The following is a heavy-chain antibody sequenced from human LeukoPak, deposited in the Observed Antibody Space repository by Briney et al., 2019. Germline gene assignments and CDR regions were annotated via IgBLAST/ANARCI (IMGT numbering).Heavy chain of an antibody. CDR2: INPNTGVA. Sequence: APVKVSCKTSGYTFTGYYIHWVRQAPGQGLEWMARINPNTGVADSAQKFQGRVTMTRDTYITTAYLELINLRSDDTAVYYCAKEEAYIAFLYWGQGTLDTVSS. V-gene: IGHV1-2*06. J-gene: IGHJ4*02. CDR1: GYTFTGYY. D-gene: IGHD2/OR15-2a*01. CDR3: AKEEAYIAFLY.